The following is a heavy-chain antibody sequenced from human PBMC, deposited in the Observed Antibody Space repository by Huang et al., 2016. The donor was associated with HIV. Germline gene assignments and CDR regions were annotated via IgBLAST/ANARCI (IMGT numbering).Heavy chain of an antibody. D-gene: IGHD2-21*02. CDR3: VRVRRVMDTYCVADCSTLEAFDI. J-gene: IGHJ3*02. V-gene: IGHV7-4-1*02. CDR1: GYTFTNYG. CDR2: INTDTGKP. Sequence: QVQLVQSGSELKKPGASVKVSCKASGYTFTNYGVHWVREAHGQGLEWMRLINTDTGKPRYAQGLTGRFVFSLDTSINTAYLQISSLKAADSAIYYCVRVRRVMDTYCVADCSTLEAFDIWGQGTVVTVSA.